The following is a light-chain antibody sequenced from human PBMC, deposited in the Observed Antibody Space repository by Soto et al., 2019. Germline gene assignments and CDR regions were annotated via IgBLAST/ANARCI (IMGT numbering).Light chain of an antibody. J-gene: IGKJ2*01. V-gene: IGKV1-5*03. Sequence: DIQMTQSPSTLSASVGDRVTITCRASQSISSWLAWYQQKPGKAPKLLIYKASSLESGVPSRFSGSGSGTEFTLTISSLQPDDFANYYCQQYNSYSIFGQGTKLEIK. CDR1: QSISSW. CDR3: QQYNSYSI. CDR2: KAS.